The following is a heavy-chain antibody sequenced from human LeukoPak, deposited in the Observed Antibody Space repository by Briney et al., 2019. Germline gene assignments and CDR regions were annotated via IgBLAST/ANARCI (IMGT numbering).Heavy chain of an antibody. CDR1: VFAFSHYA. D-gene: IGHD2-15*01. CDR2: ISTGGGDT. J-gene: IGHJ4*02. Sequence: PGGSLRLSCTASVFAFSHYAMRWVRHAPRQGLQWVSAISTGGGDTYHADSVKGRFTISRDQSKNTLYLQMNSLRDEDMAMYYCARQIGFCSDGTCYFDDWGQGTLVTVSS. CDR3: ARQIGFCSDGTCYFDD. V-gene: IGHV3-23*01.